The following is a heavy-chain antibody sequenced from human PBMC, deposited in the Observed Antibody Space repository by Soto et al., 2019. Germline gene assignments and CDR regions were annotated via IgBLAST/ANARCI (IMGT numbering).Heavy chain of an antibody. Sequence: EVQLLESGGGLVQPGGSLRPSCVASGFTFSSYAMSWVRQAPGKGLEWVSGISGSGGSTYYADSVKGRFTISRDNSNETMYLQMNSLRTEDTAVYYCAKDWGGGFGKDYFDYWGQGSLVTVSS. CDR3: AKDWGGGFGKDYFDY. CDR2: ISGSGGST. J-gene: IGHJ4*02. CDR1: GFTFSSYA. D-gene: IGHD3-10*01. V-gene: IGHV3-23*01.